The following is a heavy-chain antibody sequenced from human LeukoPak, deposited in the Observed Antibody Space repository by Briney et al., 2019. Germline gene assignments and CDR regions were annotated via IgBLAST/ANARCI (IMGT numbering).Heavy chain of an antibody. CDR2: INHSGST. D-gene: IGHD3-16*01. CDR1: GGSFSGYY. J-gene: IGHJ6*03. V-gene: IGHV4-34*01. Sequence: SETLSLTCAVYGGSFSGYYWSRIRQPPGKGLEWIGEINHSGSTNYNPSLKSRVTISVDTSKNQFSLKLSSVTAADTAVYYCARGGGGYYYYYYMDVWGKGTTVTISS. CDR3: ARGGGGYYYYYYMDV.